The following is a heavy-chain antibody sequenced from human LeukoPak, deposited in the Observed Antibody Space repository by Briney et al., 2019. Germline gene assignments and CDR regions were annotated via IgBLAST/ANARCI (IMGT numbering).Heavy chain of an antibody. CDR2: IYHSGST. J-gene: IGHJ4*02. V-gene: IGHV4-38-2*02. D-gene: IGHD6-13*01. CDR1: GYSISSGYY. Sequence: SETLSLTCTVSGYSISSGYYWGWIRQPPGKGLEWIGSIYHSGSTYYNPSLKSRVTISVDTSKNQFSLKLSSVTAADTAVYYCARRPIAAAGTWDYWGQGTLVTVSS. CDR3: ARRPIAAAGTWDY.